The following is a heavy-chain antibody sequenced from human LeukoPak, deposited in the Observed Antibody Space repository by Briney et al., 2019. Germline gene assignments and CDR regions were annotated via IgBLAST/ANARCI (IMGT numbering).Heavy chain of an antibody. J-gene: IGHJ3*02. D-gene: IGHD6-19*01. Sequence: GASVKVSCKASGYTFTGYYIHWVRQAPGQGLEWMGWINSNSGGTKYAQNFQGRVTTTRDTSISTAYMELSRVRYDDTAVYYCARANSSGLPYDAFDIWGQGTMVTVSS. CDR3: ARANSSGLPYDAFDI. CDR1: GYTFTGYY. V-gene: IGHV1-2*02. CDR2: INSNSGGT.